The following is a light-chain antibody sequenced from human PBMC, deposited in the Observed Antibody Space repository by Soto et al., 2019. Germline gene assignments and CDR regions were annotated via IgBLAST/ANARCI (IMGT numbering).Light chain of an antibody. V-gene: IGKV1-27*01. CDR3: QNYNSAPIT. CDR2: AAS. Sequence: IQMTQSPSSLSASVGDRVTITCRASQGISNYLACFQQTVPNVLIYAASTLQSGVPSRFSGCGSGTDFTLTITGLQPEDVATDYCQNYNSAPITFGQGTRLEI. CDR1: QGISNY. J-gene: IGKJ5*01.